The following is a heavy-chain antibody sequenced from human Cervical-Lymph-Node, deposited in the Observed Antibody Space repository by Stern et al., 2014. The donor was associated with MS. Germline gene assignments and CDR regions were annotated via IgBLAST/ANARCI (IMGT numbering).Heavy chain of an antibody. Sequence: VQLVQSGAEVRKPGQSLTISCNISGYTFTDYWIAWVRQMPGKGLEWMGAIFPDASDTSYSPSFQGHVTISVDTSINTAYLQWSDLRASDTAMYYCARPHSPGWSYYFDFWGQGTLVAVSS. CDR1: GYTFTDYW. J-gene: IGHJ4*02. D-gene: IGHD6-19*01. CDR3: ARPHSPGWSYYFDF. V-gene: IGHV5-51*01. CDR2: IFPDASDT.